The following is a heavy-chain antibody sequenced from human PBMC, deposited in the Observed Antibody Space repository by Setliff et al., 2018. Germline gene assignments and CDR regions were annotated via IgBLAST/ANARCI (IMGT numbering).Heavy chain of an antibody. J-gene: IGHJ6*04. V-gene: IGHV4-39*07. CDR2: IYYSGST. Sequence: PSETLSLTCTVSGGSISSSSYYWGWIRQPPGKGLEWIGSIYYSGSTYYNPSLKSRVTISVDTSKNQFSLKLSSVTAADTAVYYCARGKIRITMIVVPTGGAFDIWGKGTTVTVSS. CDR3: ARGKIRITMIVVPTGGAFDI. D-gene: IGHD3-22*01. CDR1: GGSISSSSYY.